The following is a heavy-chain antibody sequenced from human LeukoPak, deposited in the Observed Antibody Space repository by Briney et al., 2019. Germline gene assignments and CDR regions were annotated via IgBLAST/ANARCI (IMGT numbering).Heavy chain of an antibody. J-gene: IGHJ4*02. D-gene: IGHD4-11*01. V-gene: IGHV3-74*01. Sequence: GGSLRLSCAASGFTFITYWMHWVRQAPGKGLVWVSRINSEGTSTTYADSVKGRFTISRDNAKNTLYLQMNSLRADDTAMYYCARDTGYSNYDYWGQGTLVTVSS. CDR2: INSEGTST. CDR1: GFTFITYW. CDR3: ARDTGYSNYDY.